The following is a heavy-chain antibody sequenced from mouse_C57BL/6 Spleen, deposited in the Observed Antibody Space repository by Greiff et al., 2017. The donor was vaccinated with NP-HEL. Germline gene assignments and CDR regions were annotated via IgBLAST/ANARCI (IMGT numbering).Heavy chain of an antibody. CDR2: IYPGDGDT. D-gene: IGHD1-1*01. CDR3: ARSLYYGSSYPFDY. J-gene: IGHJ2*01. Sequence: QVQLKESGPELVKPGASVKISCKASGYAFSSSWMNWVKQRPGKGLEWIGRIYPGDGDTNYNGKFKGKATLTAEQSSSTAYMQLSSLTSEDSAVYVCARSLYYGSSYPFDYWGQGTTLTVSS. V-gene: IGHV1-82*01. CDR1: GYAFSSSW.